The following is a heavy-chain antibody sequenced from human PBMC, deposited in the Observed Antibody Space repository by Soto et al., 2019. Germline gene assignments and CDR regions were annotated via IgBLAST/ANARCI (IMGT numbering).Heavy chain of an antibody. CDR2: ISAYNGNT. J-gene: IGHJ4*02. CDR1: GYTFTSYG. V-gene: IGHV1-18*01. Sequence: VKVSFKASGYTFTSYGISWVRQAPGQGLEWMGWISAYNGNTNYAQKLQGRVTMTTDTSTSTAYMELRSLRSDDTAVYYCARGETVGASWYFDYWGQGTLVTVSS. D-gene: IGHD1-26*01. CDR3: ARGETVGASWYFDY.